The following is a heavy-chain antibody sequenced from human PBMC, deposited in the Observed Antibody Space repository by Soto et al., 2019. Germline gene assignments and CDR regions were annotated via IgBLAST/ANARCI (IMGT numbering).Heavy chain of an antibody. J-gene: IGHJ4*02. CDR2: INHSGST. V-gene: IGHV4-34*01. Sequence: PSETLSLTCAAYGGSFSGYYWSWIRQPPGKGLEWIGEINHSGSTNYNPSLKSRVTISVDTSKNQFSLKLSSVTAADTAVYYCARGKTYCSSTSCYVYYFDYWGQGTLVTVS. CDR1: GGSFSGYY. CDR3: ARGKTYCSSTSCYVYYFDY. D-gene: IGHD2-2*01.